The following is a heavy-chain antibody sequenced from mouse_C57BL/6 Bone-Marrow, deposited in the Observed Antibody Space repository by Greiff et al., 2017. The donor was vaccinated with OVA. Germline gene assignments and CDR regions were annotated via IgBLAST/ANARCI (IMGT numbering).Heavy chain of an antibody. J-gene: IGHJ2*01. CDR2: IDPSDSYT. D-gene: IGHD1-1*01. Sequence: VQLQQPGAELVKPGASVKLSCKASGYTFTSYWMQWVKQRPGQGLEWIGEIDPSDSYTNYNQKFKGKATLTVDTSSSTAYMQLSSLTSEDSAVYYCARGGTTVVAPFDYWDQGTTLTVSS. CDR3: ARGGTTVVAPFDY. CDR1: GYTFTSYW. V-gene: IGHV1-50*01.